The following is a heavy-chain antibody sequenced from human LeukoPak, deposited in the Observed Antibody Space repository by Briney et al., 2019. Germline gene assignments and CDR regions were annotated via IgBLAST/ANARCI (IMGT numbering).Heavy chain of an antibody. D-gene: IGHD3-3*01. J-gene: IGHJ6*02. V-gene: IGHV4-31*03. CDR1: GGSISSGGYY. Sequence: SETLSLTCTVSGGSISSGGYYWSWIRQHPGKGLEWIGYTYYSGSTYYNPSLKSRVTISVDTSKNQFSLKLSSVTAADTAVYYCARGSGYYSYGMDVWGQGTTVTVSS. CDR2: TYYSGST. CDR3: ARGSGYYSYGMDV.